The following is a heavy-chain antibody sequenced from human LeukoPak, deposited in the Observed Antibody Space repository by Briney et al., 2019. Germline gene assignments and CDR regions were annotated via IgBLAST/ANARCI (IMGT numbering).Heavy chain of an antibody. V-gene: IGHV3-23*01. CDR3: AKDLGAGGGSVFDN. CDR2: ISGSGGNT. J-gene: IGHJ4*02. Sequence: GGSLRLSCAASGFTFSSYALSWVRQAPGKGLEWVSAISGSGGNTYYTDSVKGRFTMSRDNSKNTLSLQMNSLRVEDTALYYCAKDLGAGGGSVFDNWGQGTLVTVSS. CDR1: GFTFSSYA. D-gene: IGHD3-10*01.